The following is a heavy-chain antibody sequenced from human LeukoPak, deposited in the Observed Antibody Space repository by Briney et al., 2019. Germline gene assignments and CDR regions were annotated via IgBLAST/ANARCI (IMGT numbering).Heavy chain of an antibody. D-gene: IGHD2-15*01. CDR1: GFIFTNFW. Sequence: PGGSLRLSCAASGFIFTNFWMSWVRQAPGKRPEWVANIREDGSEKKYVDSVKGRFTISRDNAKNSIYLQMNSLRVEDTAIYYCAKDIVGGGNDYWGQGTLVTVSS. CDR3: AKDIVGGGNDY. CDR2: IREDGSEK. V-gene: IGHV3-7*01. J-gene: IGHJ4*02.